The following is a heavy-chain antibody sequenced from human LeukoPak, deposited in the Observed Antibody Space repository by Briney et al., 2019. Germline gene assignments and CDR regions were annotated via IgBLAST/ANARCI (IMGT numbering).Heavy chain of an antibody. J-gene: IGHJ4*02. CDR2: ISYDGDTI. CDR3: ARDRIVGASFDY. D-gene: IGHD1-26*01. Sequence: GGSLRLSCAASGFTFNNFGFHWVRQAPGKGLEWVSFISYDGDTISYADSVKGRFTISRDNSKNTLYLQMNSLRDEDTGFYYCARDRIVGASFDYWGQGSLITVSS. CDR1: GFTFNNFG. V-gene: IGHV3-30-3*01.